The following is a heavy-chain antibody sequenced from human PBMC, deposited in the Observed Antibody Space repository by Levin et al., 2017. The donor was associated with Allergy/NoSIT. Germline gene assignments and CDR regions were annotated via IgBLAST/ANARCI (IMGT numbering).Heavy chain of an antibody. J-gene: IGHJ3*02. V-gene: IGHV3-53*01. CDR3: ASVCGADCYFAFDI. CDR2: THSGGVT. CDR1: GFSVSGNH. D-gene: IGHD2-21*02. Sequence: GGSLRLSCAVSGFSVSGNHMSWVRQAPGKGLEWVSMTHSGGVTYYADSVKGRFTISRDNSKNTLNLQMNNVRAEDTAVYFCASVCGADCYFAFDIWGQGTMVTVSS.